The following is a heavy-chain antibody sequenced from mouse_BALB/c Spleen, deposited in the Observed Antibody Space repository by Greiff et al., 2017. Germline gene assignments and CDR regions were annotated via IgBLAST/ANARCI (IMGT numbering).Heavy chain of an antibody. V-gene: IGHV2-6-2*01. CDR3: ASGNYGGYYAMDY. Sequence: QVHVKQSGPDLVAPSQSLSITCTVSGFSLTSYGVHWVRQPPGKGLEWLVVIWSDGSTTYNSALKSRLSISKDNSKSQVFLKMNSLQTDDTAMYYCASGNYGGYYAMDYWGQGTSVTVSS. CDR2: IWSDGST. J-gene: IGHJ4*01. CDR1: GFSLTSYG. D-gene: IGHD2-1*01.